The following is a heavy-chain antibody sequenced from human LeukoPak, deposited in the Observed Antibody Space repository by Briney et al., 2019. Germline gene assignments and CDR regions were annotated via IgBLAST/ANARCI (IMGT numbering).Heavy chain of an antibody. V-gene: IGHV1-69*04. J-gene: IGHJ5*02. Sequence: SVKVSCKASGGTFSSYAISWVRQAPGQGLEWMGRIIPILGIANYAQKFQGRVTITADKSTSTAYMELSSLRSEDTAVYYCARGYCSGGSCYNNWFDPWGQGTLVTVS. CDR1: GGTFSSYA. CDR3: ARGYCSGGSCYNNWFDP. D-gene: IGHD2-15*01. CDR2: IIPILGIA.